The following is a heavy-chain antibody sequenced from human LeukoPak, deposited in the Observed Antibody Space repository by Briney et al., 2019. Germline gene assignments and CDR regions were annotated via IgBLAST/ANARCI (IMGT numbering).Heavy chain of an antibody. Sequence: SETLSLTCAVSGGSISSGNSYWSWIRQPPGKGLEWIGSIYYSGYTYHNPSLKSRVTISVDTSKDQFSLKLSAVTAADTAVYYCARAGQYYHDSAGYFPDFWGQGTLVTVSS. CDR1: GGSISSGNSY. D-gene: IGHD3-22*01. CDR3: ARAGQYYHDSAGYFPDF. J-gene: IGHJ4*02. CDR2: IYYSGYT. V-gene: IGHV4-30-4*01.